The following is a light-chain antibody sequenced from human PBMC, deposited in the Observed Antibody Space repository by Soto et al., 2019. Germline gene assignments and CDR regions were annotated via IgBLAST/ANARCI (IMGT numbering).Light chain of an antibody. CDR2: GAS. Sequence: EFVLSQSPGTLSLSPGERATLSCRASQTVRNNYLAWYQQKPGQAPRLITYGASIRATGIPDRFSGSGSGTDFTLTISRLEPEDFAVYYCQQYGTSPLTFGGGTKVDIK. CDR3: QQYGTSPLT. CDR1: QTVRNNY. V-gene: IGKV3-20*01. J-gene: IGKJ4*01.